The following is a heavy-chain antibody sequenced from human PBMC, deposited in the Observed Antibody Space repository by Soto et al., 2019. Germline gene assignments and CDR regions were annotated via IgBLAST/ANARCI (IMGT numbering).Heavy chain of an antibody. CDR2: ISAYNGNT. J-gene: IGHJ4*02. Sequence: QVQLVQSGAEVKKPGASVKVSCKASGYTFTSYGISWVRQAPGQGLEWMGWISAYNGNTNYAQKLQGRVTMTTDTPTSEAYMELRSLRPDDTAVYDCARDAAVGLLEYWGQGTLVTVSS. V-gene: IGHV1-18*01. CDR1: GYTFTSYG. CDR3: ARDAAVGLLEY. D-gene: IGHD3-10*01.